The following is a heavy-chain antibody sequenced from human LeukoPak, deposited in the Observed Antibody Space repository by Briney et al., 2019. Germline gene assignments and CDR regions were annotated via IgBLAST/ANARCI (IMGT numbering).Heavy chain of an antibody. J-gene: IGHJ4*02. V-gene: IGHV1-46*01. Sequence: GASVKVSCKASGYTFTSYYMHWVRQAPGQGLEWMGIINPSGGSTSYAQKFQGRVTITADKSTSTAYMELSSLRSEDTAVYYCAGYYDSSGTRWGQGTLVTVSS. CDR1: GYTFTSYY. D-gene: IGHD3-22*01. CDR3: AGYYDSSGTR. CDR2: INPSGGST.